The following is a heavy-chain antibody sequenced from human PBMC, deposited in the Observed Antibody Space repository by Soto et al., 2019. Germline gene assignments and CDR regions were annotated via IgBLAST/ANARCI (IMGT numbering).Heavy chain of an antibody. CDR3: ARIPPAVAATGGWFDP. V-gene: IGHV4-61*01. CDR1: GGSVSSASYY. D-gene: IGHD6-19*01. Sequence: ASETLSLTCTVSGGSVSSASYYWSWIRQPPGKGLEWIGYIYYTGDTNCNPSLKSRVTISVDTSKNQFSLELSSVTAADTAVYYCARIPPAVAATGGWFDPWGQGTLVTVSS. CDR2: IYYTGDT. J-gene: IGHJ5*02.